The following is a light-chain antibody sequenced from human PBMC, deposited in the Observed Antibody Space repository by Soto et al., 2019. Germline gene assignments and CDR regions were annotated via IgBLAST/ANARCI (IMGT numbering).Light chain of an antibody. J-gene: IGKJ1*01. CDR2: MAS. Sequence: DIQMTQSLSSLSAFVGDRVTITCRPSQSLSGWLAWYQQEPWKAPILLIYMASTVASGVTSRFRGSRSGTEFTLTISSLHSDDFATYYCQHYKGYSWTYGQGTKVNIK. CDR3: QHYKGYSWT. V-gene: IGKV1-5*03. CDR1: QSLSGW.